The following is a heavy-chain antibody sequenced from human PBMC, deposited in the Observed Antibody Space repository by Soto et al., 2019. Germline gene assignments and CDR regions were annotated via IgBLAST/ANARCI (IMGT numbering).Heavy chain of an antibody. J-gene: IGHJ3*02. D-gene: IGHD3-3*01. CDR2: ISAYNGNT. CDR1: GYTFTSYG. V-gene: IGHV1-18*01. Sequence: ASVKVSCKASGYTFTSYGISWVRQAPGQGLEWMGWISAYNGNTNYAQKLQGRVTMTTDTSTSTAYMELRSLRSDDTAVYYCAREMVPRPLEGLLGAFYIRAQGTMVPVSS. CDR3: AREMVPRPLEGLLGAFYI.